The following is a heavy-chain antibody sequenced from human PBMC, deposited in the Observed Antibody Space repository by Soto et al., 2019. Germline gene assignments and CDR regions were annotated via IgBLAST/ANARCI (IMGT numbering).Heavy chain of an antibody. V-gene: IGHV1-3*01. Sequence: ASVKVSCKASGYTLTSYAMHWVRQAPGQRLEWMGWINAGNGNTKYSQKFQGRVTITRDTSASTAYMELSSLRSEDTAVYYCARSIVVVTAADYWGQGTLVTVSS. J-gene: IGHJ4*02. CDR3: ARSIVVVTAADY. CDR1: GYTLTSYA. D-gene: IGHD2-21*02. CDR2: INAGNGNT.